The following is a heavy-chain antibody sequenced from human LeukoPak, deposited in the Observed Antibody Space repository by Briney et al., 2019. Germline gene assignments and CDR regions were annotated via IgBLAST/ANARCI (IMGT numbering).Heavy chain of an antibody. V-gene: IGHV3-7*01. J-gene: IGHJ6*02. D-gene: IGHD6-13*01. CDR1: GFTFSSYW. Sequence: PGGSLRLSCAASGFTFSSYWTSWVRQAPGKGLKWVANIKQDGSEKYYVDSAKGRFTISRDNAKNSLYLQMNSLRAEDTAVYYCARYSSSWSPNYYYGMDVWGQGTTVTVSS. CDR2: IKQDGSEK. CDR3: ARYSSSWSPNYYYGMDV.